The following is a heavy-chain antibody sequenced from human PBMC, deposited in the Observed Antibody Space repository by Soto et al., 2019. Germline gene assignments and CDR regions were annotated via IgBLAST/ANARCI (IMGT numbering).Heavy chain of an antibody. D-gene: IGHD3-16*01. J-gene: IGHJ2*01. Sequence: SETLSLTCTVSGGSITDYYWSWIRQPPGKALEWIGYGYHSVSIHYNPSLKTRVTISVDTSENQFSLRLSPVTAADTAVYYCARAFAGFGAYWYFDLWGRGTLVTVSS. CDR3: ARAFAGFGAYWYFDL. V-gene: IGHV4-59*01. CDR1: GGSITDYY. CDR2: GYHSVSI.